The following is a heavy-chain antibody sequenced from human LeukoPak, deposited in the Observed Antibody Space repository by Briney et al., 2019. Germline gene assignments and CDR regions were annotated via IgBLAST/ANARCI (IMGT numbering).Heavy chain of an antibody. Sequence: PGGSLRLSCAASGFTVSSNYMSWVRQAPGKGLEWVSVIYSGGSTYYADSVKGRFTISRDNSKNTLYLQMNSLRAEDTAVYYCAFRRMGPGRVAVAGVLYFDYWGQGTLVTVSS. CDR3: AFRRMGPGRVAVAGVLYFDY. CDR2: IYSGGST. J-gene: IGHJ4*02. V-gene: IGHV3-66*01. CDR1: GFTVSSNY. D-gene: IGHD6-19*01.